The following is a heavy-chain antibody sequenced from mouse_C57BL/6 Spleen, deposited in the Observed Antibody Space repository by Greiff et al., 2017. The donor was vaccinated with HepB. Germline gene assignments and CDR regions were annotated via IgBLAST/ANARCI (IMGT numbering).Heavy chain of an antibody. D-gene: IGHD1-1*01. Sequence: QVQLQQSGAELVRPGASVKMSCKASGYTFTSYNMHWVKQTPRQGLEWIGAIYPGNGDTSYNQKFKGKATLTVDKSSSTAYMQLSSLTSEDSAVYFCARRSRDYGSSYGYAMDYCGQGTSVTVSS. CDR2: IYPGNGDT. J-gene: IGHJ4*01. V-gene: IGHV1-12*01. CDR3: ARRSRDYGSSYGYAMDY. CDR1: GYTFTSYN.